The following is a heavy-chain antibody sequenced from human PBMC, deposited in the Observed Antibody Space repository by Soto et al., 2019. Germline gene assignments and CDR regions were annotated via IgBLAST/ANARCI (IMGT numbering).Heavy chain of an antibody. D-gene: IGHD4-17*01. Sequence: QVQLVESGGGVVQPGRSLRLSCAASGFTFSSYGMHWVRQVPGKGLEWVAVISYDGSNKYYADSVKGRFTISRDNSKNTLYLQMNSLRAEDTAVYYCAKAPTVTTLTYWGQGTLVTVSS. CDR1: GFTFSSYG. V-gene: IGHV3-30*18. CDR3: AKAPTVTTLTY. J-gene: IGHJ4*02. CDR2: ISYDGSNK.